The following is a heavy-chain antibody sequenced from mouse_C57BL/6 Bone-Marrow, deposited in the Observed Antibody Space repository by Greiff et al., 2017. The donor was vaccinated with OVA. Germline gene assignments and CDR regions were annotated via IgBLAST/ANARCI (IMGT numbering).Heavy chain of an antibody. CDR1: GFNIKDYY. CDR2: IDPEDGEN. CDR3: ARGGWLLRDAMDD. V-gene: IGHV14-2*01. Sequence: VQLQQSGAELVKPGASVKLSCTASGFNIKDYYMHWVKQRTEQGLEWIGRIDPEDGENKYAPKFQGKATITADTSSNTAYLQLISLTSEDTAGYYCARGGWLLRDAMDDWGQGTSVTVSS. D-gene: IGHD2-3*01. J-gene: IGHJ4*01.